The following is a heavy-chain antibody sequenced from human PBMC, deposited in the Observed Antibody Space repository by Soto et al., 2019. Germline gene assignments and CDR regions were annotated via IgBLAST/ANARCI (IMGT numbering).Heavy chain of an antibody. Sequence: PSETLSLTCTVSGGSISSGGYYWSWIRQHPGKGLEWIGYIYSSGSTNYNPSLKSRITISVDTSKNQFSLKLTSVTDADTAVYYCVRHVRGASNAFDIWGQGTMVTVSS. CDR2: IYSSGST. CDR3: VRHVRGASNAFDI. J-gene: IGHJ3*02. V-gene: IGHV4-61*08. CDR1: GGSISSGGYY.